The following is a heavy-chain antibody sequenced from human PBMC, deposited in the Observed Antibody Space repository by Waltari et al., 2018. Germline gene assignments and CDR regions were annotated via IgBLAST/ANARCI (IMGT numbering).Heavy chain of an antibody. J-gene: IGHJ5*02. CDR2: IYYSGST. D-gene: IGHD3-22*01. CDR3: ARRKDYYDSSGYHTPHWFDP. V-gene: IGHV4-39*01. Sequence: QLQLQESGPGLVKPSETLSLTCTVSGGSISSSSYYWGWISQPPGKGLEWTGSIYYSGSTYYNPSLKSRVIICVDTSTNQCTLNLSSVTAADTAVYDCARRKDYYDSSGYHTPHWFDPWGQGTLVTVSS. CDR1: GGSISSSSYY.